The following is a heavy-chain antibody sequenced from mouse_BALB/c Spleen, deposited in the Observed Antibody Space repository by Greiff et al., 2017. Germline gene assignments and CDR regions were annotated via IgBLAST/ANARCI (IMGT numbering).Heavy chain of an antibody. V-gene: IGHV7-1*02. CDR2: SRNKANDYTT. D-gene: IGHD2-14*01. Sequence: EVKLVESGGGLVQPGGSLRLSCATSGFTFSDFYMEWVRQPPGKRLEWTAASRNKANDYTTEYSASVKGRFIVSRDTSQSILYLQMNALRAEDTAIYYCARDAWVPFAYWGQGTLVTVSA. CDR3: ARDAWVPFAY. J-gene: IGHJ3*01. CDR1: GFTFSDFY.